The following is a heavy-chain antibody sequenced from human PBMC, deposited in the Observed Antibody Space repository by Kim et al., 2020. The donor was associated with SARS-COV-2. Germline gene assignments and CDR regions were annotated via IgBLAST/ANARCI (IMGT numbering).Heavy chain of an antibody. CDR1: GYTFTSYY. Sequence: ASVKVSCKASGYTFTSYYMHWVRQAPGQGLEWMGIINPSGGSTSYAQKFQGRVTMTRDTSTSTVYMELSSLRSEDTAVYYCASFGITMVRGVIYYYGMDVWGQGTTVTVSS. D-gene: IGHD3-10*01. CDR3: ASFGITMVRGVIYYYGMDV. CDR2: INPSGGST. V-gene: IGHV1-46*01. J-gene: IGHJ6*02.